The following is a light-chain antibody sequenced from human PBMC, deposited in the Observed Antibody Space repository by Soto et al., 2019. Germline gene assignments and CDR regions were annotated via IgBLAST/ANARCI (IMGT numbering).Light chain of an antibody. V-gene: IGKV3-20*01. J-gene: IGKJ1*01. CDR1: QSVSSSY. CDR2: RGS. Sequence: EIVLTQSPGTLSLSPGERATLSCRASQSVSSSYLAWFQQKPGQAPRLLIYRGSTRATDIPDRFSGSGSGTDFTLTISRLEPEDFAVYYCQQFGTSPGTFDQGTKVEIK. CDR3: QQFGTSPGT.